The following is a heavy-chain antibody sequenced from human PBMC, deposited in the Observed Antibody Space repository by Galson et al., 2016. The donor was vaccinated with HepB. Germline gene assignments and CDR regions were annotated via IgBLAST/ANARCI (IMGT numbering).Heavy chain of an antibody. CDR2: ISFDGSDK. Sequence: SLRLSCAASGFTFSSYAMPWVRQAPGKGLEWVALISFDGSDKYYADSVRGRFTISRDNSKSTLYLQMNSLGVDDTAVYYCARQAASGRRGWFDPWGQGTLVTVSS. D-gene: IGHD6-13*01. CDR1: GFTFSSYA. CDR3: ARQAASGRRGWFDP. V-gene: IGHV3-30*04. J-gene: IGHJ5*02.